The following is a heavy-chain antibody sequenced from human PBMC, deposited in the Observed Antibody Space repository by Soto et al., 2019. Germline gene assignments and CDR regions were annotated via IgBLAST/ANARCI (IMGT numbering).Heavy chain of an antibody. CDR2: VWTSGST. CDR1: GGSMSRYY. CDR3: ARAVGADYCFDF. V-gene: IGHV4-4*07. Sequence: SETLSLTCNVSGGSMSRYYWSWIRQPAGKGLEWIGRVWTSGSTNYKPSLTSRVTMSIATSNNHFSLKLNSVTAADTAAYYFARAVGADYCFDFWGQGTMVTVSS. D-gene: IGHD1-26*01. J-gene: IGHJ4*02.